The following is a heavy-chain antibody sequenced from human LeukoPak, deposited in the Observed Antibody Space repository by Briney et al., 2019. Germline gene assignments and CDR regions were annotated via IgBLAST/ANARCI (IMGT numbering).Heavy chain of an antibody. D-gene: IGHD2/OR15-2a*01. V-gene: IGHV3-7*01. CDR1: GFSFSNYW. J-gene: IGHJ4*02. CDR2: MRPDGNEI. Sequence: GGSLRLSCAASGFSFSNYWMSWLRQAPGKGLEWVANMRPDGNEIFYENSVKGRFTISRDNAKNSLFLQMNSLRGEDTAMYYCTTILFYWGQGTLVTVSS. CDR3: TTILFY.